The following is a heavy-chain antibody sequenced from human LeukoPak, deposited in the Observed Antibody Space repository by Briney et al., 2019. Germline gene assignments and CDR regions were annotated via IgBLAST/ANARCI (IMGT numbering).Heavy chain of an antibody. D-gene: IGHD6-13*01. J-gene: IGHJ4*02. CDR2: IYSGDSDT. Sequence: GESLKISCKGSGYSFTNYWIGWVRQMPGKALEWMGIIYSGDSDTRYSPSFQGHVTISADKSISTAYLHWSSLEASDTAMYYCASSSSSWYLIDYWGQGTLVTVSS. CDR1: GYSFTNYW. CDR3: ASSSSSWYLIDY. V-gene: IGHV5-51*01.